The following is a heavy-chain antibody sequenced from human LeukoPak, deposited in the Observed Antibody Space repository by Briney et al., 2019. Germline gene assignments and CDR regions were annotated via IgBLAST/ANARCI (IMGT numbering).Heavy chain of an antibody. Sequence: SETLSLTCTVSGGSISSYYWSWIRQSPGKGLEWIGHLYHNGGTNYNPSLKSRVTMSSDMSKNQFSLRVNSVTAADSAVYYCARNGTRSVSDFYYYMDVWGKGTTVTVSS. V-gene: IGHV4-59*08. CDR2: LYHNGGT. CDR1: GGSISSYY. D-gene: IGHD3-10*01. CDR3: ARNGTRSVSDFYYYMDV. J-gene: IGHJ6*03.